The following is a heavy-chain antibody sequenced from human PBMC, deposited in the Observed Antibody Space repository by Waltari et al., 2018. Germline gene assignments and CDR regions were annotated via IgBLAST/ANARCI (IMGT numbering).Heavy chain of an antibody. CDR1: GASISSGDYH. CDR3: AERTCRVGFDP. V-gene: IGHV4-39*01. CDR2: ILSNVKT. J-gene: IGHJ5*02. D-gene: IGHD1-1*01. Sequence: QLQLQESGPGLVKPSEPLSLTCTVSGASISSGDYHWSWIRQYPGKGLEWIGRILSNVKTNYDPSLGSRVTISVDATRNQFSLNVTAATAADTAFYYCAERTCRVGFDPWGQGILVTVSS.